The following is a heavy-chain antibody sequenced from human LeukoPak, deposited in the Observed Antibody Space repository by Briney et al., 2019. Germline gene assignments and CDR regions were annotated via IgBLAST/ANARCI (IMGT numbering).Heavy chain of an antibody. CDR2: IRYDGSNK. V-gene: IGHV3-30*02. CDR3: AKDGPEWGATSWFDP. J-gene: IGHJ5*02. D-gene: IGHD3-16*01. CDR1: GFTFSSYG. Sequence: GGSLRLSCAASGFTFSSYGMHWVRQAPGKGLEWVAFIRYDGSNKYYADSVKGRFTISRDNSKNTLYLQMDSLGAEDTAVYYCAKDGPEWGATSWFDPWGQGTLVTVSS.